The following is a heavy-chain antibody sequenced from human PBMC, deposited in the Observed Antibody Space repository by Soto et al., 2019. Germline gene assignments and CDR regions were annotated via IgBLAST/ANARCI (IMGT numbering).Heavy chain of an antibody. D-gene: IGHD6-25*01. V-gene: IGHV3-74*01. Sequence: GGSLRLSCAAFGFTFSSYGMHRVRQAPGKGLEWVAGIRTDGSSTTYADSVKGRFTISRDNAKNTLSLQMNSLTADDTAVYYCVRDSQRAFDIWGQGTTVTVSS. CDR1: GFTFSSYG. CDR2: IRTDGSST. CDR3: VRDSQRAFDI. J-gene: IGHJ3*02.